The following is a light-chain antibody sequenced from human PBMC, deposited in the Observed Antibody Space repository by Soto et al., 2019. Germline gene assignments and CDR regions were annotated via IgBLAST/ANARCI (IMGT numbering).Light chain of an antibody. V-gene: IGKV3-20*01. CDR3: PQYGSSPGT. J-gene: IGKJ1*01. CDR2: GAS. CDR1: QSVSSSY. Sequence: EIVLTQSPGTLSLSPGERATLSCRASQSVSSSYLAWYQQKPGQAPRLLIYGASSRATGIPDRFSGSGSGTVFTLTNSRLEPEDFAVYYCPQYGSSPGTFGQGTKVEIK.